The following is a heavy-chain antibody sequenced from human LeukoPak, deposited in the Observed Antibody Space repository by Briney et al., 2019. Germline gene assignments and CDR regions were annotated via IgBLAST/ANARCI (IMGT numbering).Heavy chain of an antibody. V-gene: IGHV3-30*04. Sequence: PGGSLRLSCAASGFTFSSYAMHWVRQAPGKGLEWVAVISYDGSNKYYADSVKGRLTISRDNSKNTLYLQMNSLRAEDTAVYYCARERIVVVPAAMGGWFDPWGQGTLVTVSS. CDR1: GFTFSSYA. CDR3: ARERIVVVPAAMGGWFDP. D-gene: IGHD2-2*01. CDR2: ISYDGSNK. J-gene: IGHJ5*02.